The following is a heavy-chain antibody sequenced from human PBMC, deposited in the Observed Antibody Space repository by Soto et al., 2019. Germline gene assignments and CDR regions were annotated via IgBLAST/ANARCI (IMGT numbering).Heavy chain of an antibody. CDR3: ARGGRLRHFDY. CDR1: GFTFSSYP. D-gene: IGHD5-12*01. V-gene: IGHV3-30-3*01. J-gene: IGHJ4*02. CDR2: ISYDGSNK. Sequence: QVQLVESGGGVVQPGRSLRLSCAASGFTFSSYPMHWVRQAPGKGLEWVAVISYDGSNKYYADSVKGRFTISRDNSKNTLYLQMNSLRAEDTAVYYCARGGRLRHFDYWGQGTLVTVSS.